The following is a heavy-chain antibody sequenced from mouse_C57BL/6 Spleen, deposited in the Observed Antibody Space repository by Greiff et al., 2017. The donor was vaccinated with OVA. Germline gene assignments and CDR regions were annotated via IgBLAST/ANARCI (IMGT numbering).Heavy chain of an antibody. CDR1: GFTFTDYY. CDR3: ARYKTVVASYYFDY. V-gene: IGHV7-3*01. CDR2: IRNKANGYTT. D-gene: IGHD1-1*01. Sequence: EVKLMESGGGLVQPGGSLSLSCAASGFTFTDYYMSWVRQPPGKALEWLGFIRNKANGYTTESSASVKGRFTISRDNSQSILYLQMNALRAEDSATYYCARYKTVVASYYFDYWGQGTTLTVSS. J-gene: IGHJ2*01.